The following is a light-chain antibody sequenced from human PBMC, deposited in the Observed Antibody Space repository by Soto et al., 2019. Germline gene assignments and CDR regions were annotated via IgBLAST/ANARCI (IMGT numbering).Light chain of an antibody. J-gene: IGKJ1*01. CDR2: DAS. CDR1: QSISSY. CDR3: QQYNSYSWT. Sequence: DSASTQSASSLSASDGDGVTLSRRASQSISSYVSWYQQKPGKAPKLLIYDASSLESGVPPRFSGSGSGTEFTLTISSRQPDDFATYYCQQYNSYSWTFGQGTKVDIK. V-gene: IGKV1-5*01.